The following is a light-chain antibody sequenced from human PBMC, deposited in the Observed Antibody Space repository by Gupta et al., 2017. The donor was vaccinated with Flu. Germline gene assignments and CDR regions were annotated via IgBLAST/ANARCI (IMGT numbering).Light chain of an antibody. CDR1: NRDIGTQTY. CDR3: FSYSADTIWV. CDR2: EVS. J-gene: IGLJ3*02. V-gene: IGLV2-14*03. Sequence: QSALAQPASVSVSPGQSITVSCTGTNRDIGTQTYISWHQQYPDKAPKLIIYEVSKRSSGVSSRFSGSKSGNTASLTISGLQAGDEAEYYCFSYSADTIWVFGGGTKVTVL.